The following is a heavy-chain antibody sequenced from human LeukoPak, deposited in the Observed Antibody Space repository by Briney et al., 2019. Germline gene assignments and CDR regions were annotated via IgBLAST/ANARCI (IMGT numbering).Heavy chain of an antibody. D-gene: IGHD5-18*01. CDR1: GYSFISYL. J-gene: IGHJ4*02. CDR2: MYPGDSDI. CDR3: ARVRYNYSHIDY. V-gene: IGHV5-51*01. Sequence: NRGESLKISCKGSGYSFISYLIGWVRQMPGKGLEWMGIMYPGDSDIRYSPSFQGQVTISADKSISTAYLQWNSLKASDTAMYYCARVRYNYSHIDYWGQGTLVTVSS.